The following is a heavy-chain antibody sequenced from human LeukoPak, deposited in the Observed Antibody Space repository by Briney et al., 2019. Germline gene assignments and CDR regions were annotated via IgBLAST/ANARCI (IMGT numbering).Heavy chain of an antibody. CDR3: ARDNGDFPRAFDI. CDR2: IIPIFGTA. D-gene: IGHD4-17*01. CDR1: GGTFSSYA. V-gene: IGHV1-69*05. J-gene: IGHJ3*02. Sequence: GASVKVSCKASGGTFSSYAISWVRQAPGQGLERMGRIIPIFGTANYAQKFQGRVTITTDESTSTAYMELGSLRSEDTAVYYCARDNGDFPRAFDIWGQGTMVTVSS.